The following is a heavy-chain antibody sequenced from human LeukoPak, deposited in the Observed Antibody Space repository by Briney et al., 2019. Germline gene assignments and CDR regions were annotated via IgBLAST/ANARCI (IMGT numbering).Heavy chain of an antibody. D-gene: IGHD4-17*01. CDR2: ISVYNGNT. CDR1: GYSFSSYG. Sequence: ASVKVSCKASGYSFSSYGISWVRQAPGQGLEWMGWISVYNGNTNYAQNLQGRVTMTTDTSTSTAYMELRSLRSDDTAVYYCARTSGVTTSDYWGQGTLVTVSS. V-gene: IGHV1-18*01. CDR3: ARTSGVTTSDY. J-gene: IGHJ4*02.